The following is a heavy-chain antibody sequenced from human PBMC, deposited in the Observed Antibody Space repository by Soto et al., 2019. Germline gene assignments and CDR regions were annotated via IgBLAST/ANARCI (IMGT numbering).Heavy chain of an antibody. CDR2: LWSDGSNK. V-gene: IGHV3-33*01. CDR1: GYIFRNYG. Sequence: QPGGSLRLSCVASGYIFRNYGLHWVRQAPGKGLEWVAVLWSDGSNKYYADSVKGRFTISRDNSKNTLYLQMNSLRAEDTAVYYCARAQLAGAPFSEFGYWGQGTLVTVSS. CDR3: ARAQLAGAPFSEFGY. J-gene: IGHJ4*02. D-gene: IGHD3-10*01.